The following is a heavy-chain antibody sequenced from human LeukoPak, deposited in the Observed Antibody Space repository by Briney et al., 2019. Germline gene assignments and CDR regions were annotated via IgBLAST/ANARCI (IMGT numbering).Heavy chain of an antibody. Sequence: ASVKVSCKASGYTFTSYGISWVRQAPGKGLEWMGGFDPEDGETIYAQKFQGRVTMTEDTSTDTAYMELSSLRSEDTAVYYCATGRGTMVRGVLLDYWGQGTLVTVSS. CDR2: FDPEDGET. CDR1: GYTFTSYG. CDR3: ATGRGTMVRGVLLDY. V-gene: IGHV1-24*01. J-gene: IGHJ4*02. D-gene: IGHD3-10*01.